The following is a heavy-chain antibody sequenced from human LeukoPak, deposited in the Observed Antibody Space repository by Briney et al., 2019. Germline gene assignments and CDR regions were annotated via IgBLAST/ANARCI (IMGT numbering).Heavy chain of an antibody. J-gene: IGHJ6*04. CDR1: GFIFSNYA. CDR3: ARDPYYDYVWGSYRSYYYYGMDV. CDR2: ISYDGSNK. Sequence: GGSLRLSCAASGFIFSNYAMHWVRQAPGKGLEWVAVISYDGSNKYYADSVKGRFTISRDNSKNTLYLQMNSLRAEDTAVYYCARDPYYDYVWGSYRSYYYYGMDVWGKGTTVTVSS. D-gene: IGHD3-16*02. V-gene: IGHV3-30*04.